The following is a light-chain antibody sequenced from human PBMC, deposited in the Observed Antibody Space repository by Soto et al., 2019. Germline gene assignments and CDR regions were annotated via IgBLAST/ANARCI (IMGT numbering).Light chain of an antibody. J-gene: IGLJ1*01. CDR1: SSDVGGYNY. CDR2: DVS. V-gene: IGLV2-14*01. Sequence: QSALTQPASASGSPGQSITISCTGTSSDVGGYNYVSWYQQHPGKAPKLMIYDVSNRPSGVSNRFSRSKSGNTASLTISGLQAEDEADYYCSSYTSSSTLDYVFGTGTKVTVL. CDR3: SSYTSSSTLDYV.